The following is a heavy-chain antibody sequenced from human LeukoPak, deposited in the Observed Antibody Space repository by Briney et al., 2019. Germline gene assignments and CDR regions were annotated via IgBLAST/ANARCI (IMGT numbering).Heavy chain of an antibody. CDR1: GYTFTSYD. J-gene: IGHJ6*03. V-gene: IGHV1-8*01. CDR2: MNPNSGNT. D-gene: IGHD3-3*01. CDR3: ARGLLDFWSGYYTDYYYYYYMDV. Sequence: EASVTVSCKASGYTFTSYDINWVRQAPGQGLEWMGWMNPNSGNTDYAQKFQGRVTMTRNTSISTAYMELSSLRSEDTAVYYCARGLLDFWSGYYTDYYYYYYMDVWGKGTTVTVSS.